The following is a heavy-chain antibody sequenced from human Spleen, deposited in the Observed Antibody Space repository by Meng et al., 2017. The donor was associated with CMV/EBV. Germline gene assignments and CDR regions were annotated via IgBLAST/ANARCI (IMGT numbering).Heavy chain of an antibody. CDR1: GFTFSDYL. V-gene: IGHV3-74*01. D-gene: IGHD3-3*01. CDR2: INNDEHST. J-gene: IGHJ5*02. Sequence: GESLKISCAASGFTFSDYLMHWVRQAPGRGLVWVSRINNDEHSTSYADSVKGRFTISRDNAKNTLYLQMNSLRAEDTAVYYCARNGLNTVSGVVISPKYWLDPWGQGTLVTVSS. CDR3: ARNGLNTVSGVVISPKYWLDP.